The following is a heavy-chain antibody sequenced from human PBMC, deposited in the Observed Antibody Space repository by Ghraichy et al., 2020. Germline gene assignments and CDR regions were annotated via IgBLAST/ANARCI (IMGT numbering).Heavy chain of an antibody. CDR1: GFTFSNYV. CDR3: ATSVEGAVHYMDV. D-gene: IGHD3-16*01. CDR2: ISDDGSSI. J-gene: IGHJ6*03. Sequence: GGSLRLSCAASGFTFSNYVMHWVRQAPGKGLAWVAVISDDGSSIEYGDSVKGRFTISRDNSKNTLYLQMNSLRGEDTAVYYCATSVEGAVHYMDVWGKGTTVNVSS. V-gene: IGHV3-30*03.